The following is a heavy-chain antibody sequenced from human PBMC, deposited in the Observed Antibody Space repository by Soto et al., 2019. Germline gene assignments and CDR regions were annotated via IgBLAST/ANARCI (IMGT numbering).Heavy chain of an antibody. D-gene: IGHD6-13*01. CDR3: ARSIGGSSYYPPDY. CDR2: LANDESDQ. V-gene: IGHV3-30*03. J-gene: IGHJ4*02. CDR1: GFTFHGYG. Sequence: QVQLVESGGGVVQPGGSLRLSCAASGFTFHGYGMHWVRQSPGEGLEWVAVLANDESDQYFADSVKGRFTISRDNSKNTLYLQLVSLRPEDTAVYYCARSIGGSSYYPPDYWGQGTLVTVSS.